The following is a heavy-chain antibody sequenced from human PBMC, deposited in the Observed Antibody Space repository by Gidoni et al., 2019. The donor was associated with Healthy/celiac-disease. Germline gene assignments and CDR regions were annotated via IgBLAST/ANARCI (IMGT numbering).Heavy chain of an antibody. V-gene: IGHV1-69*06. Sequence: QVQLVQSGAEVKKPGSSVKVSCKASGGTFSSYAISWVRQAPGQGLEWMGGIIPIFGTANYAQKFQGRVTITADKSTSTAYMELSSLRSEDTAVYYCARERPWGSTSLKTFQHWGQGTLVTVSS. CDR2: IIPIFGTA. D-gene: IGHD2-2*01. CDR1: GGTFSSYA. CDR3: ARERPWGSTSLKTFQH. J-gene: IGHJ1*01.